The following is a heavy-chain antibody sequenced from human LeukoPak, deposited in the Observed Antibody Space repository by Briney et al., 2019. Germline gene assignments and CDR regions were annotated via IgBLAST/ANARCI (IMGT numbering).Heavy chain of an antibody. CDR2: FIPRFGTA. V-gene: IGHV1-69*05. CDR1: GGSFSSYA. CDR3: ARHSSMSETYYYKMDV. J-gene: IGHJ6*03. Sequence: GASVKVSCNASGGSFSSYAISWVRQAPGQGLEWMGAFIPRFGTAIYAQQFQGRVTITRDESTSTACMELSSLRFEDTAVYYCARHSSMSETYYYKMDVWGKGTTVTVSS.